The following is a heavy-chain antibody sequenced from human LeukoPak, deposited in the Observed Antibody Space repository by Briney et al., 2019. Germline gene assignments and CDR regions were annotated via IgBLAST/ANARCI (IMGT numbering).Heavy chain of an antibody. Sequence: GGSLRLSCAASGFTFSSYGMHWVRRAPGKGLEWVAVISYDGSNKYYADSVKGRFTISRDNSKNTLYLQMNSLRAEDTAVYYCAKSVVRGDGYYYGMDVWGQGTTVTVSS. CDR2: ISYDGSNK. J-gene: IGHJ6*02. CDR1: GFTFSSYG. V-gene: IGHV3-30*18. CDR3: AKSVVRGDGYYYGMDV. D-gene: IGHD2-21*01.